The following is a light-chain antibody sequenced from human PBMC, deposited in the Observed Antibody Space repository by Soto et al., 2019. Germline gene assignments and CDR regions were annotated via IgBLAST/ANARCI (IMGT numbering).Light chain of an antibody. Sequence: QSVLTQPPSVSEAPGQRVTISCTGSSSNIGAGYEAHWYQQVPGTAPKLLIYENNNRPSGVPDRFSGSKSGTSASLAITGLQAEDEDEYYCQSYDSSLSGYVFGTGTQVTVL. CDR2: ENN. CDR3: QSYDSSLSGYV. CDR1: SSNIGAGYE. V-gene: IGLV1-40*01. J-gene: IGLJ1*01.